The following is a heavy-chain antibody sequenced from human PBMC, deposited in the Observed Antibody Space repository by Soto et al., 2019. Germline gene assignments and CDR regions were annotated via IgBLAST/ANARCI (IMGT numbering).Heavy chain of an antibody. Sequence: ASVKVSYKASGYTFTSYGISWVRQAPGQGLEWMGWISAYNGNTNYAQKLQGRVTMTTDTSTSTAYMELRSLRSDDTAVYYCARDLTYYVFLSGYSDGVDDWVHGTTVTVPS. CDR3: ARDLTYYVFLSGYSDGVDD. J-gene: IGHJ6*02. CDR1: GYTFTSYG. V-gene: IGHV1-18*01. CDR2: ISAYNGNT. D-gene: IGHD3-9*01.